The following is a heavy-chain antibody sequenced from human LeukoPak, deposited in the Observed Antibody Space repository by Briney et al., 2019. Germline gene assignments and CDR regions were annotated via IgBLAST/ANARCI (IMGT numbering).Heavy chain of an antibody. V-gene: IGHV3-23*01. CDR1: GFTFSSYA. J-gene: IGHJ4*02. Sequence: TGGSLRLSCAASGFTFSSYAMSWVRQAPGKGLEWVSAISGSGGSTYYADSVKGRFTISRDNSKNTLYLQMNSLRAEDTAVYYCAKPPRGWFRHIAGYFDYWGQGTLVTVSS. CDR3: AKPPRGWFRHIAGYFDY. D-gene: IGHD3-10*01. CDR2: ISGSGGST.